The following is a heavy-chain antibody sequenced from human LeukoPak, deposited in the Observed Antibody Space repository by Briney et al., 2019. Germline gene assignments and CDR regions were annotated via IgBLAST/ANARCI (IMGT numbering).Heavy chain of an antibody. J-gene: IGHJ3*02. V-gene: IGHV3-20*01. Sequence: GGSLRLSCAASGFTFDDYGMSWVRQAPGKGLEWVSGINWNGGSTGYADSVKGRFTISRDNAKSSLYLQMNSLRAEDTALYHCARVTYDILTGYSLGAFDIWGQGTMVTVSS. CDR1: GFTFDDYG. D-gene: IGHD3-9*01. CDR2: INWNGGST. CDR3: ARVTYDILTGYSLGAFDI.